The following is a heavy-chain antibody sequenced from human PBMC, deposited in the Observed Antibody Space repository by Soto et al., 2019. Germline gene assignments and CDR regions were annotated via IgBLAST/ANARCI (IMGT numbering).Heavy chain of an antibody. V-gene: IGHV1-69*13. CDR1: GGTFSSYA. J-gene: IGHJ3*02. CDR2: IIPIFGTA. D-gene: IGHD3-22*01. Sequence: SVKVSCKASGGTFSSYAISWVRQAPGQGLEWMGGIIPIFGTANYAQKFQGRVTITADESTSTAYMELSSLRSEDTAVYYCARAVPYYYDSSGYSAFDIWGQGTMVTVSS. CDR3: ARAVPYYYDSSGYSAFDI.